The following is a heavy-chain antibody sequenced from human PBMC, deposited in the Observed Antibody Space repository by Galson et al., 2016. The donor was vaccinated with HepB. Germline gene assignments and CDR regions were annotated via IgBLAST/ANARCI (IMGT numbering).Heavy chain of an antibody. V-gene: IGHV2-5*02. CDR1: GLSVRTSGVD. CDR3: AHSSHHGKFDY. CDR2: TYWDDNK. Sequence: PALVKPTQTLTLTCTFSGLSVRTSGVDVGWIRQPPGKALEWVALTYWDDNKRFSPSLKSRLNITRDSSRNQVVLTMTNLDPVDTATYYCAHSSHHGKFDYWGQGRLVIVSS. D-gene: IGHD1-14*01. J-gene: IGHJ4*02.